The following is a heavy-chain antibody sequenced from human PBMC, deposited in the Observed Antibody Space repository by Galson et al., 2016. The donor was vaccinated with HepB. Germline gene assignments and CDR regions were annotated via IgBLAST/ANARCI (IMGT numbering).Heavy chain of an antibody. CDR2: ISGDNGNT. Sequence: SVKVSCKASGYTFTSYAITWVRQAPGQGPEWMGWISGDNGNTNYAQKLQGRVTMTTDTSTSTAHMELRSLRSDDTAVYYCAREKIGGHDFWSGYFVAPRGGRYYGMDVWGQGTTVTVS. CDR1: GYTFTSYA. D-gene: IGHD3-3*01. CDR3: AREKIGGHDFWSGYFVAPRGGRYYGMDV. J-gene: IGHJ6*02. V-gene: IGHV1-18*01.